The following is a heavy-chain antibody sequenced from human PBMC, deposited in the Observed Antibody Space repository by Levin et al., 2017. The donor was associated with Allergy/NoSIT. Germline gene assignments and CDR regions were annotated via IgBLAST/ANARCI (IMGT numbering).Heavy chain of an antibody. CDR3: ARWALYSSCCLDL. Sequence: GGSLRLSCTASGFSFHNYEMSWVRQSPGKGLEWISYITSSNGFVRHYADSVKGRFTSSRDNAKNSMFLQMDSLRVEDTGISYCARWALYSSCCLDLWGQGTLVTVSS. V-gene: IGHV3-48*03. D-gene: IGHD6-19*01. J-gene: IGHJ5*02. CDR2: ITSSNGFVR. CDR1: GFSFHNYE.